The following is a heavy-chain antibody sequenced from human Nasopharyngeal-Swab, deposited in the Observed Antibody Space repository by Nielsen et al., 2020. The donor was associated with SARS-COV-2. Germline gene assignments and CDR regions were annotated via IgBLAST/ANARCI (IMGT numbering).Heavy chain of an antibody. J-gene: IGHJ4*02. CDR3: AGETGDFWSGYEY. Sequence: ASVTVSCKVSGYRFTEISMHWVRQAPGKGLEWMGGFDPEHNEKNYAQKFQGRVTMTEDTSTDTAYMELSSLTSEDTAVYYCAGETGDFWSGYEYWGQGTLVSVSS. CDR1: GYRFTEIS. CDR2: FDPEHNEK. D-gene: IGHD3-3*01. V-gene: IGHV1-24*01.